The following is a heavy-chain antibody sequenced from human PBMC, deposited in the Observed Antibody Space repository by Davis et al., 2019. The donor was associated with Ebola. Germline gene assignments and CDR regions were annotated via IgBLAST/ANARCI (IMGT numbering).Heavy chain of an antibody. Sequence: PGGSLRLSCAASGFTLSGYSMNWVRQAPGKGLEWVSSISSSATYIHSADSVKGRFTISRDNAKNSLYLQMNSLRAEDTAVYYCVRDFAPADAPSRSFDCWGQGTLVTVSS. J-gene: IGHJ4*02. V-gene: IGHV3-21*01. D-gene: IGHD6-13*01. CDR2: ISSSATYI. CDR1: GFTLSGYS. CDR3: VRDFAPADAPSRSFDC.